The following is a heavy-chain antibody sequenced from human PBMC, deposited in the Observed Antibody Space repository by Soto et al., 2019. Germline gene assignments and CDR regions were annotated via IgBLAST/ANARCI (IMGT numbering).Heavy chain of an antibody. Sequence: QVQLVESGGGVVQPGRSLRLSCAASGFTFSSYGMHWVRQAPGKGLEWVAVIWYDGSKKYYADFVKGRFTISRDNSKNTLYLQMNILRADDTAVYYCASRSPALDYWGQGTLVTVSS. J-gene: IGHJ4*02. V-gene: IGHV3-33*01. CDR3: ASRSPALDY. CDR2: IWYDGSKK. D-gene: IGHD2-2*01. CDR1: GFTFSSYG.